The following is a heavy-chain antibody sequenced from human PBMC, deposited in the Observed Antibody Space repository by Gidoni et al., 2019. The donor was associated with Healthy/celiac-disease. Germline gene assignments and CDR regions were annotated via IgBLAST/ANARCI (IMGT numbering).Heavy chain of an antibody. CDR3: ARDNSGYGGLDY. J-gene: IGHJ4*02. V-gene: IGHV3-21*01. CDR1: GSTFSSYS. CDR2: ISSSSSYI. D-gene: IGHD5-12*01. Sequence: EVQLVESGGGLVQPGASLRLSCAASGSTFSSYSMNWVRQAPGKGLEWVSSISSSSSYIYYADSVKGRFTISRDNAKNSLYLQMNSLRAEDTAVYYCARDNSGYGGLDYWGQGTLVTVSS.